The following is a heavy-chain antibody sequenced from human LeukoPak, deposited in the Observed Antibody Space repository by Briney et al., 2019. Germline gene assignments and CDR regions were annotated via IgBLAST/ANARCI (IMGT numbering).Heavy chain of an antibody. J-gene: IGHJ4*02. V-gene: IGHV1-69*13. D-gene: IGHD6-19*01. CDR1: GGTFSSYA. Sequence: SVNVSCKASGGTFSSYAISWVRQAPGQGLEWMGGIIPIFGTANYAQKFQGRVTITADESTSTAYMELSSLRSEDTAVYYCARGFIPTTQSSGWYSWGQGTLVTVSS. CDR3: ARGFIPTTQSSGWYS. CDR2: IIPIFGTA.